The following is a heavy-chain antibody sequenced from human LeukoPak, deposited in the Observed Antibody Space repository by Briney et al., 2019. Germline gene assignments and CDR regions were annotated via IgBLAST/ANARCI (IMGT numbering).Heavy chain of an antibody. V-gene: IGHV3-74*01. D-gene: IGHD5-12*01. Sequence: GGSLRLSCAASGFTFSAYWMHWVRQAPGKGLVWVSRINGDGSITNYADSVKGRFTISRDSAKNSLYLQMNSLRAEDTAVYYCAGALRSLYYFDYWGQGTLVTVSS. CDR1: GFTFSAYW. CDR2: INGDGSIT. J-gene: IGHJ4*02. CDR3: AGALRSLYYFDY.